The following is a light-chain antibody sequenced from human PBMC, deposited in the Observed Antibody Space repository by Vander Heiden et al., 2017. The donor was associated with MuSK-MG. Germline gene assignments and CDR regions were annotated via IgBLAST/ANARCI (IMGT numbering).Light chain of an antibody. CDR1: QSISNY. Sequence: DIQMTQSPSSLSASVGDRVTITCRASQSISNYLNWYQHKPGKAPKVLIYAASSLQGGVPSRFSGSGSGTDFTLTISSLQPEDFATYYCQQSDSTPWTFGQGTKMEIK. CDR2: AAS. CDR3: QQSDSTPWT. J-gene: IGKJ2*01. V-gene: IGKV1-39*01.